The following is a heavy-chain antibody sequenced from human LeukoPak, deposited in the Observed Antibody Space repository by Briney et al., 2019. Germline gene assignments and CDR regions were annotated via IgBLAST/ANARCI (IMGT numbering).Heavy chain of an antibody. CDR1: GFTFNSYA. CDR3: AKDRSSIAATGFDY. Sequence: GGSLRLSCAASGFTFNSYAMSWVRQAPGKGLEWVSTISGSGGTTYYADSVKGRFTISRDNSKNTLYLQMNSLRAEDTAVYYCAKDRSSIAATGFDYWGQGTLVTVSS. V-gene: IGHV3-23*01. J-gene: IGHJ4*02. CDR2: ISGSGGTT. D-gene: IGHD6-13*01.